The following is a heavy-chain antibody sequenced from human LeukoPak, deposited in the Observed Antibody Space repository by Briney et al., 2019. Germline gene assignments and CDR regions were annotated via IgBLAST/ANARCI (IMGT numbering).Heavy chain of an antibody. CDR2: IYSGGST. D-gene: IGHD2-2*01. CDR1: GFTFGSYW. V-gene: IGHV3-53*01. J-gene: IGHJ4*02. CDR3: ASHCSSTSCYSRGGWDY. Sequence: GGSLTLSCAASGFTFGSYWMSWVRQAPGKGLEWVSVIYSGGSTYYADSVKGRFTISRDNSKNTLYLQMNSLRAEDTAVYYCASHCSSTSCYSRGGWDYWGQGTLVTVSS.